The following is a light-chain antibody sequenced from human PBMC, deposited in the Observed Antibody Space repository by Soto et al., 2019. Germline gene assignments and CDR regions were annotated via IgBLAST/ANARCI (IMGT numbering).Light chain of an antibody. V-gene: IGKV1-5*01. Sequence: DIQMTQSPSTLSASVGDRVTITCRASQSISSWLVWYQQKPGKAPKLLIYDASSLESGVPSRFSGSGSRTEFTLTISSLQPDDFATYYCQQYNSYPWTFGQGTKVEIK. CDR3: QQYNSYPWT. J-gene: IGKJ1*01. CDR2: DAS. CDR1: QSISSW.